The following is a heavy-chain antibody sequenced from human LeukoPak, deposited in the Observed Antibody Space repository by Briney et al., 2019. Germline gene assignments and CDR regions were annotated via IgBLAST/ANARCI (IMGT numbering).Heavy chain of an antibody. Sequence: SETLSLTCAVYGGSFSGYYWSSIRQPPGKGLEWIGEINHSGSTNYNPSLKSRVTISVDTSKNQFSLKLSSVTAADTAVYYCTRAHSIRSVVIISRFDYWGQGTLVTVSS. CDR1: GGSFSGYY. CDR3: TRAHSIRSVVIISRFDY. V-gene: IGHV4-34*01. J-gene: IGHJ4*02. D-gene: IGHD3-3*01. CDR2: INHSGST.